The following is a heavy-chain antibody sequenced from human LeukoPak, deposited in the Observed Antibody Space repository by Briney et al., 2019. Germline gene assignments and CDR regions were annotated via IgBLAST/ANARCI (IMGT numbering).Heavy chain of an antibody. CDR2: IYHSGST. J-gene: IGHJ6*02. V-gene: IGHV4-30-2*01. CDR1: GGSISSGGYS. Sequence: PAETLSLTCAVSGGSISSGGYSWSRIRQAPGKGLEWIGYIYHSGSTYYNPSLKSQVTISVDRSKNQFSLKLSSVTAADTAVYYCARDSYYYYGMDVWGQGATFSASS. CDR3: ARDSYYYYGMDV.